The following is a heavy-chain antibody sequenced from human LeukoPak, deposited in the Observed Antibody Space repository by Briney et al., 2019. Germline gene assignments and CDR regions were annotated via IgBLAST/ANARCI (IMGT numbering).Heavy chain of an antibody. Sequence: GGSLRLSCAASGFTFSNYWMHWVRHDPGKGLVWVSFINPDGSTTNYADSVKSRFTISRDNAKNALYLQMNSLRAEDRAVYYCAKDLHYGSADYWGQGTLVTVSS. CDR3: AKDLHYGSADY. J-gene: IGHJ4*02. CDR2: INPDGSTT. D-gene: IGHD3-10*01. CDR1: GFTFSNYW. V-gene: IGHV3-74*01.